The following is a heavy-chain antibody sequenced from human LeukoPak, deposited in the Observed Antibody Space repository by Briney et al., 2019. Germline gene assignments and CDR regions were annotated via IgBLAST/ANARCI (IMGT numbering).Heavy chain of an antibody. CDR1: GESFSGYY. D-gene: IGHD3-3*01. V-gene: IGHV4-34*01. Sequence: SETLSLTCAVYGESFSGYYWSWIRQPPGRGLEWIGEINHSGSANYNPSLKSRVTISVDTSKNQFSLKLSSVTAADTAVYYCARGRVARAARFDYWGQGTLVTVSS. CDR2: INHSGSA. J-gene: IGHJ4*02. CDR3: ARGRVARAARFDY.